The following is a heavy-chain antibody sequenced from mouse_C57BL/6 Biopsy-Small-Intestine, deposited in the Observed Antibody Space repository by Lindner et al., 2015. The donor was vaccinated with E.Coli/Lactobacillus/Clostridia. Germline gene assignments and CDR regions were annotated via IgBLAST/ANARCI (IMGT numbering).Heavy chain of an antibody. CDR2: FHPYDDDT. D-gene: IGHD2-5*01. J-gene: IGHJ4*01. Sequence: VQLQESGAELVKPGASVKMSCKASGYTFTTYPIEWMKQNHGKSLEWIGNFHPYDDDTKYNEKFKGKATLTVERSSNTVYLDLTRLTSDDSAVYYCARGSNSYYYIMDYWGQGTSVTVSS. V-gene: IGHV1-47*01. CDR1: GYTFTTYP. CDR3: ARGSNSYYYIMDY.